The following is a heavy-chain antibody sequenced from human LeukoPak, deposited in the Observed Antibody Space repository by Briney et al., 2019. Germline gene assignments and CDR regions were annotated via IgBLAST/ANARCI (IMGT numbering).Heavy chain of an antibody. Sequence: GESLKISCKDSGYSFTNYWISWVRQMPGKGLEWMGIIYPGDSDTRYSPSFQGQVTISADKSISTAYLQWSSLKASDTAMYYCARLTVAASGSYFDLWGRGTLVTVSS. D-gene: IGHD6-19*01. CDR3: ARLTVAASGSYFDL. J-gene: IGHJ2*01. CDR2: IYPGDSDT. V-gene: IGHV5-51*01. CDR1: GYSFTNYW.